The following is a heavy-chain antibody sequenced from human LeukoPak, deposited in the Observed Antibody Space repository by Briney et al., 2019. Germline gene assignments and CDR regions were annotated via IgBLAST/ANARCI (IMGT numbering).Heavy chain of an antibody. J-gene: IGHJ3*02. V-gene: IGHV3-48*03. Sequence: PGGSLRLSCAASGFTFSSYEMNWVRQAPGKGLEWVSYISSSGSTIYYADSVKGRFTISRDNAKNSLYLQMNSLRAEDTAVYYCARATLTHYYDSSGYWGRRSGEDAFGIWGQGTMVTVSS. CDR2: ISSSGSTI. CDR1: GFTFSSYE. CDR3: ARATLTHYYDSSGYWGRRSGEDAFGI. D-gene: IGHD3-22*01.